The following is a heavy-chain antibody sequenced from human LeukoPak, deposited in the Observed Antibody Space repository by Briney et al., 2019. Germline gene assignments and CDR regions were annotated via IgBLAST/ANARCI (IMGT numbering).Heavy chain of an antibody. J-gene: IGHJ4*02. CDR1: GGTFSSYA. CDR2: IIPIFGTA. CDR3: ARSAYYDFWSGYPSFDY. Sequence: SVKVSCKASGGTFSSYAISWVRQAPGQGLEWMGGIIPIFGTANYAQKFQGRVTITTDESTSTAYMELSSLRSEDTAVYYCARSAYYDFWSGYPSFDYWGQGTLVTVSS. V-gene: IGHV1-69*05. D-gene: IGHD3-3*01.